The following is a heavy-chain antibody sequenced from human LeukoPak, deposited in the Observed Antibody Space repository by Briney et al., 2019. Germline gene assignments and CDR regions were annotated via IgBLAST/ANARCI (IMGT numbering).Heavy chain of an antibody. J-gene: IGHJ2*01. V-gene: IGHV1-69*01. Sequence: SVKVSCKASGGTFSSYAISWVRQAPGQGLEWMGGIIPIFGTANYAQKFQGRVTITADESTSTAYMELSSLRSEDTAVYYCARNPLIGEGVAGPNLHIDWYFDLWGRGTLVTVSS. CDR1: GGTFSSYA. CDR3: ARNPLIGEGVAGPNLHIDWYFDL. D-gene: IGHD6-19*01. CDR2: IIPIFGTA.